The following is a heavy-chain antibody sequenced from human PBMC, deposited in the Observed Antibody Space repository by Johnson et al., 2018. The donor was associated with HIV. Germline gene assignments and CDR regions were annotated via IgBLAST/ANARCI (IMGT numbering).Heavy chain of an antibody. Sequence: VQLVESGGGVVRPGGSPRLSCAASGFTFDDYGMSWVRQVPGKGLEWVSGISGSGGSTYYADSVKGRFTISRDNSKNTLYLQMDSRRPEDTALYYCTTDGYGGYSYGYGAFDFWGQGTMVTFSS. CDR1: GFTFDDYG. D-gene: IGHD5-18*01. CDR2: ISGSGGST. CDR3: TTDGYGGYSYGYGAFDF. J-gene: IGHJ3*01. V-gene: IGHV3-20*04.